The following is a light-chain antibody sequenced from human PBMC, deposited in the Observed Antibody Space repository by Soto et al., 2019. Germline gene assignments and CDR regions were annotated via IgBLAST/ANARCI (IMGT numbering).Light chain of an antibody. J-gene: IGLJ3*02. CDR1: SSDVGAYKY. CDR3: SSYTTSTTWV. CDR2: EVN. V-gene: IGLV2-14*01. Sequence: QSALTQPASVSGSPGQSITISCTGTSSDVGAYKYVSWYQQHPGKAPQLMIYEVNSRPSGVSNRFSGSKSGNTASLTISGLQAEDEADYYCSSYTTSTTWVFGGGTKVTVL.